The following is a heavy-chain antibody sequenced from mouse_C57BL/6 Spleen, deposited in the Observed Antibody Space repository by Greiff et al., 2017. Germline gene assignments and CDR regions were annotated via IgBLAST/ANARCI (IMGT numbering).Heavy chain of an antibody. CDR2: IDPETGGT. D-gene: IGHD1-1*01. CDR1: GYTFTDYE. CDR3: TGYGSSYGAMDY. V-gene: IGHV1-15*01. J-gene: IGHJ4*01. Sequence: QVHVKQSGAELVRPGASVTLSCKASGYTFTDYEMHWVKQTPVHGLEWIGAIDPETGGTAYNQKFKGKAILTADKSSSTAYMELRSLTSEDSAVYYCTGYGSSYGAMDYWGQGTSVTVSS.